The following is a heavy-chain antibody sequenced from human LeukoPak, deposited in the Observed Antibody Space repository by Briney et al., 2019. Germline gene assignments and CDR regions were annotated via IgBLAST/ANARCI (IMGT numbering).Heavy chain of an antibody. CDR3: ARTTVTTGGAFDI. D-gene: IGHD4-17*01. CDR2: INPNSGGT. V-gene: IGHV1-2*06. J-gene: IGHJ3*02. Sequence: VASVRVSCKASGYTFTDYYVHWVRQAPGQGLEWMGRINPNSGGTNYAQKFQGRVTMTRDTSISTAYMELSRLRSDDTAVYYCARTTVTTGGAFDIWGQGTMVTVSS. CDR1: GYTFTDYY.